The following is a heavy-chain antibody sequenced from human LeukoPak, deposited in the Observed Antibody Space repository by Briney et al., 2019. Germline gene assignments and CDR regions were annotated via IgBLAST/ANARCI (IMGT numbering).Heavy chain of an antibody. V-gene: IGHV4-31*03. D-gene: IGHD1-14*01. CDR3: ATETSRPTGGY. CDR1: GGSISSGGYH. J-gene: IGHJ4*02. CDR2: IYYSGST. Sequence: SETLSLTCTVSGGSISSGGYHWSWIRQHPGKGLEWIGYIYYSGSTYYNPSLKSRVTISVDTSKNQFSLKLSSVTAADTAVYYCATETSRPTGGYWGQGTLVTVSS.